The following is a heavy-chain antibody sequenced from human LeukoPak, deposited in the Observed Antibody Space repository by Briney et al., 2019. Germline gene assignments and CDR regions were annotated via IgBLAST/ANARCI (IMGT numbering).Heavy chain of an antibody. D-gene: IGHD3-10*01. CDR1: GFTFSSYS. Sequence: GGSLRLSCAASGFTFSSYSMNWVRQAPGKGLEWVSYISSSSSTIYYADSVKGRFTISRDNAKNSLYLQMNSLRAEDTAVYYCASAMVRGVIITDYWGQGTLVTVSS. V-gene: IGHV3-48*04. CDR2: ISSSSSTI. CDR3: ASAMVRGVIITDY. J-gene: IGHJ4*02.